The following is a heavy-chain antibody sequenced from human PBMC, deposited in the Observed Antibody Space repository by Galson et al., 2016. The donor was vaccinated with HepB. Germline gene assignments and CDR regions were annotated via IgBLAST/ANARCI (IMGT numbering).Heavy chain of an antibody. V-gene: IGHV3-74*01. J-gene: IGHJ5*02. CDR3: ASSGLGGWFDP. Sequence: SLRLSCAASGFTYSPYWMHWVRQAPGKGLLWVSRIDSDGSRTDYADSVKGRFTISRDNAKNTLYLQTHSLRDEDTAVYYCASSGLGGWFDPWGQGTLLTVSS. CDR1: GFTYSPYW. CDR2: IDSDGSRT. D-gene: IGHD3-16*01.